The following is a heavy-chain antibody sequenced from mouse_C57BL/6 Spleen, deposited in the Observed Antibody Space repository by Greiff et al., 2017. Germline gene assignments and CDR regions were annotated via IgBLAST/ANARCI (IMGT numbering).Heavy chain of an antibody. CDR2: IDPEDGET. V-gene: IGHV14-2*01. D-gene: IGHD2-3*01. CDR3: ARSDGYFAMDY. J-gene: IGHJ4*01. CDR1: GFNIKDYY. Sequence: VQLQQSGAELVKPGASVKLSCTASGFNIKDYYMHWVKQRTEQGLEWIGRIDPEDGETKYAPTFQGKATITADTSSNTAYLQLSSLTSEDTAVYYCARSDGYFAMDYWGQGTSVTVSS.